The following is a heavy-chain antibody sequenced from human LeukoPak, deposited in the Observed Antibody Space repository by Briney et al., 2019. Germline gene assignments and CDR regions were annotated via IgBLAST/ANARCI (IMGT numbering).Heavy chain of an antibody. CDR1: GDTFATDW. CDR2: IYPGDSRT. Sequence: GESLKISCKASGDTFATDWIGWVRQLPGKGLEWMGVIYPGDSRTRYSPSFQGQVTISVDKSTTTAYLQWSSLKASNSAMYYCARRKCTSPWSDPWGQGTLVTVSS. D-gene: IGHD2-2*01. V-gene: IGHV5-51*01. J-gene: IGHJ5*02. CDR3: ARRKCTSPWSDP.